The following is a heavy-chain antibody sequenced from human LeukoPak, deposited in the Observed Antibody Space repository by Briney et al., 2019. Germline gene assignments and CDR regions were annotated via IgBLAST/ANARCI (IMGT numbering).Heavy chain of an antibody. D-gene: IGHD1-26*01. J-gene: IGHJ6*03. CDR2: ITSNGAYT. CDR1: GFTFSDYT. Sequence: GGSLRLSCAASGFTFSDYTIHWVRQAPGKRLQSVSAITSNGAYTHYADSVKGRFTISRDNSRNAVFIQMGGLRIEDMAVYYCARVKMGATVSDYYYYYMDVWGKGTTVTVSS. CDR3: ARVKMGATVSDYYYYYMDV. V-gene: IGHV3-64*02.